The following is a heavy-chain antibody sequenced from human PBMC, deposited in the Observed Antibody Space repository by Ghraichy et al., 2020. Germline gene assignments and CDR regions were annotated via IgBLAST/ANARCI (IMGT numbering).Heavy chain of an antibody. V-gene: IGHV3-7*03. CDR3: ARDPLKRDGFNSLDS. CDR2: IEDDGSEK. D-gene: IGHD5-24*01. J-gene: IGHJ4*02. CDR1: GFTFSMHW. Sequence: LSLTCAASGFTFSMHWMSWVRQAPGKGLEWVANIEDDGSEKGYVDSVRGRFTISRDNAHNSLYLQMNSLRAEDTAVYYCARDPLKRDGFNSLDSWGQGTLVTVSS.